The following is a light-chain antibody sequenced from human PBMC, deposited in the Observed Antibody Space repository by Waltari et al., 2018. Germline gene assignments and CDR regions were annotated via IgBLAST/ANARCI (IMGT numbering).Light chain of an antibody. CDR1: GSDVGGYNY. J-gene: IGLJ3*02. Sequence: QSALTQPRSVSGSPGQSVTVSCTGTGSDVGGYNYVSWYQQHPDKAPKLLIYDINKRPSGVPDRFSGSKSGNTASLTSPGLQAEDEADYYCCSYAGTYTQVFGGGTKVTVL. CDR3: CSYAGTYTQV. V-gene: IGLV2-11*01. CDR2: DIN.